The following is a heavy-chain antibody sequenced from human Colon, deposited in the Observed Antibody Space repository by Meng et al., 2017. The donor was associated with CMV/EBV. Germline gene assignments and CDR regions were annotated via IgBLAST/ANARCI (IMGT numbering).Heavy chain of an antibody. CDR2: IRSDGSAT. CDR1: GYTFSDYY. D-gene: IGHD6-19*01. Sequence: QVPVMESGAGVKEPGASVKVSCKTSGYTFSDYYMHWVRQAPGQGLEWMGWIRSDGSATNYAQKFRGRVTMTRDASVSTAYMELSGLTSDDTAVYFCVRSSGWSLFDYWGPGALVTASS. CDR3: VRSSGWSLFDY. V-gene: IGHV1-2*02. J-gene: IGHJ4*02.